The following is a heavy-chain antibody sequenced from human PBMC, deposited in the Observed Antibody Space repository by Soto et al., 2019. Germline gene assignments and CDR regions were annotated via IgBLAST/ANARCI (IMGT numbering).Heavy chain of an antibody. CDR2: LYSSGST. Sequence: QVQLQESGPGLVKPSETLSLTCTVSGGSITNFYWSWIRQPAGKGLEWFGRLYSSGSTNYNPSLKSRVPMSVDTSKNQFSLQLNSVTAADTAVYYCARGPRDYGDYGGVFDYWGQGTLVTVSS. CDR1: GGSITNFY. D-gene: IGHD4-17*01. CDR3: ARGPRDYGDYGGVFDY. V-gene: IGHV4-4*07. J-gene: IGHJ4*02.